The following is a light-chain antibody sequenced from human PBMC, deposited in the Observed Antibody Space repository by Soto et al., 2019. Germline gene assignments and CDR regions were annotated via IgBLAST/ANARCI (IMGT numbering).Light chain of an antibody. Sequence: QSALTQPASVSGSPGQSITISCTGPSSDVGSYNLVSWYQQYPRKAPKLIIFEVFKRPSGVSHHFSGSKSGNTASLTISGLQAEDEANYYCCSYAGRATYVFGGGTKLTVL. CDR2: EVF. CDR3: CSYAGRATYV. V-gene: IGLV2-23*02. J-gene: IGLJ2*01. CDR1: SSDVGSYNL.